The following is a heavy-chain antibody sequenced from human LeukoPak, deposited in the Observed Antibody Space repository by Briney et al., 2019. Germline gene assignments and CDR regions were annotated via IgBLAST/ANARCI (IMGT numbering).Heavy chain of an antibody. D-gene: IGHD3-3*01. Sequence: SETLSLTCTVSGGSISSHYWSWIRQPPGEGLEWFGYIYYSGSTNYNPSLKSRVTISVDTSKNQFSLKLSSVTAADTAVYYCARVNPGVVTLFYFDYWGQGTLVTVSS. CDR2: IYYSGST. CDR1: GGSISSHY. CDR3: ARVNPGVVTLFYFDY. V-gene: IGHV4-59*11. J-gene: IGHJ4*02.